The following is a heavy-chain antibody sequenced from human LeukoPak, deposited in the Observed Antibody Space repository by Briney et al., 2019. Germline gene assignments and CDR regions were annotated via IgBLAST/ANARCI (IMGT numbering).Heavy chain of an antibody. V-gene: IGHV3-21*01. CDR1: GFTFSSCG. CDR3: ATETIGRHYDY. CDR2: IGPTGTDR. Sequence: GGSLRLSCAASGFTFSSCGFNWVRQAPGKGLEWVSSIGPTGTDRYYADSVRGRFTISSHNAKNSMYLQMDSLRDEDTAVYYCATETIGRHYDYWGQGTLLTVSS. J-gene: IGHJ4*02. D-gene: IGHD1-14*01.